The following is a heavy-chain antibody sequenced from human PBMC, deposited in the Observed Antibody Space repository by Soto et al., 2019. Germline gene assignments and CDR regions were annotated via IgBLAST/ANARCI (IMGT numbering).Heavy chain of an antibody. Sequence: SQTLSLTCGISGDFVSSNSAAWNWIRQSPSRGLEWLGRTYYRSKWYNEYAVPVKSRITINPDTSKNQFSLQLSSVTPEDTAVYYCARGRSSGWHYLDYWGQGNLVTVSS. CDR3: ARGRSSGWHYLDY. CDR1: GDFVSSNSAA. D-gene: IGHD6-19*01. J-gene: IGHJ4*02. CDR2: TYYRSKWYN. V-gene: IGHV6-1*01.